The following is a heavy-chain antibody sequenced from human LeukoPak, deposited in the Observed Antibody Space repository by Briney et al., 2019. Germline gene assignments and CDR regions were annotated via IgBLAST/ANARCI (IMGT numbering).Heavy chain of an antibody. V-gene: IGHV3-23*01. J-gene: IGHJ4*02. CDR3: VKDWSDEARCGGDCLDY. CDR1: GYTFSRYW. CDR2: ISPSGGRM. D-gene: IGHD2-21*02. Sequence: GGSLRLSCAASGYTFSRYWMHWVRQGPGKGLVWVSTISPSGGRMYYAGSVKGHFTISRDNSKNTLYLQMNSLRGEDTAIYYCVKDWSDEARCGGDCLDYWGQGTQVTVSS.